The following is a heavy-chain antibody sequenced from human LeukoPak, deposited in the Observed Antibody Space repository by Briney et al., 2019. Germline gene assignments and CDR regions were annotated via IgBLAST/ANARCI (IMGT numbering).Heavy chain of an antibody. CDR3: VRNGQQVRYFQH. CDR1: GYTFTRYD. J-gene: IGHJ1*01. Sequence: ASVKVSCKTSGYTFTRYDINWLRQATGQGLEWMGWMNPNSGNTGYAQKFQGRVNMTRNTSISTAYMELSSLRSEDTAIYYCVRNGQQVRYFQHWGQGTLVTVSS. CDR2: MNPNSGNT. V-gene: IGHV1-8*01. D-gene: IGHD6-13*01.